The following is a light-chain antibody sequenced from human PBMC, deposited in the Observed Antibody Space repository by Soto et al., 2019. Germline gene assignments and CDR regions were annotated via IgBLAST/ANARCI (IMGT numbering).Light chain of an antibody. J-gene: IGLJ1*01. CDR1: SSDVGGYNY. V-gene: IGLV2-14*01. CDR3: SSYASSSTRV. CDR2: MVR. Sequence: QSALTQPASVSGSPGQSITISCTGTSSDVGGYNYVSWYQQHPGKAPKLMIYMVRNRPSGVSDRFSGSKSGNTASLTISGPQAEDEADYYCSSYASSSTRVFGAGTKLTVL.